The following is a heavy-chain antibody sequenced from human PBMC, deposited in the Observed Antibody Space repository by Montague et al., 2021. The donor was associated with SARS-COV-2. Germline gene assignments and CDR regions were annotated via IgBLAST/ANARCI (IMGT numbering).Heavy chain of an antibody. CDR2: INHCGST. CDR1: GGSFSGYY. D-gene: IGHD3-3*01. J-gene: IGHJ6*02. CDR3: ARARSVTTIFLGVPVAMDV. Sequence: SETLSLTCAVSGGSFSGYYCSWVCHRPPTGLELDWVINHCGSTNNNPSPKIRVTISIDTSKNQFSLTLSFVTAADAAVYYCARARSVTTIFLGVPVAMDVWGQGTTVTVSS. V-gene: IGHV4-34*01.